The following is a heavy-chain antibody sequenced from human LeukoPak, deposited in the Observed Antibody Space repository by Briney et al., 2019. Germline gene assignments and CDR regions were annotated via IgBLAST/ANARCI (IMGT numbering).Heavy chain of an antibody. Sequence: SVKVSCKASGGTFSSYAISWVRQAPGQGLEWMGRIIPILGIANYAQKFQGRVTITADKSTSTAYMELSSLRSEDTAVYYCARLNCSGGSCYWSPFDYWGQGTLVTVSS. V-gene: IGHV1-69*04. J-gene: IGHJ4*02. CDR2: IIPILGIA. CDR3: ARLNCSGGSCYWSPFDY. D-gene: IGHD2-15*01. CDR1: GGTFSSYA.